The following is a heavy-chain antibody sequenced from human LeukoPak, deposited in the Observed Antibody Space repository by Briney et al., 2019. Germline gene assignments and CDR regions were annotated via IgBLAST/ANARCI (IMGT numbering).Heavy chain of an antibody. CDR1: GFAFDEHG. V-gene: IGHV3-20*04. Sequence: GGSLRLSCTASGFAFDEHGMSWVGHVRGKGREGGSGIIFSVGSSGYPDPFRGPFTLSRYNAKTSLYLQMLSLRAEDTALYYCARAPITSPFYFDYWGQGTLVTVSS. CDR2: IIFSVGSS. J-gene: IGHJ4*02. D-gene: IGHD2-2*01. CDR3: ARAPITSPFYFDY.